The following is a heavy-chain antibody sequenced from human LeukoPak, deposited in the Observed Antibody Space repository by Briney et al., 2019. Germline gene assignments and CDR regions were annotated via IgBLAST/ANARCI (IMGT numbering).Heavy chain of an antibody. V-gene: IGHV4-4*07. Sequence: SETLSLTCTVSGGSLSRDYWSWIRQPAGKGLEWIGRIYTSGSTNYNPSLKSRVTMSVDTSKNQFSLKLSSVTAADTAVYYCARDRGEYCSGGSCYEAPKFDPWGQGTLVTVSS. D-gene: IGHD2-15*01. CDR2: IYTSGST. CDR3: ARDRGEYCSGGSCYEAPKFDP. J-gene: IGHJ5*02. CDR1: GGSLSRDY.